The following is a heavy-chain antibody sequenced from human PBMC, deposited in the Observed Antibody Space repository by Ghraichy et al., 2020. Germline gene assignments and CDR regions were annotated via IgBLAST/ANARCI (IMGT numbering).Heavy chain of an antibody. D-gene: IGHD1-26*01. CDR1: GYTFTSYG. V-gene: IGHV1-18*04. Sequence: ASVKVSCKASGYTFTSYGISWVRQAPGQGLEWMGWISAYNGNTNYAQKLQGRVTMTTDTSTSTAYMELRSLRSDDTAVYYCARPRREVGATTESDAFDIWGQGTMVTVSS. CDR3: ARPRREVGATTESDAFDI. CDR2: ISAYNGNT. J-gene: IGHJ3*02.